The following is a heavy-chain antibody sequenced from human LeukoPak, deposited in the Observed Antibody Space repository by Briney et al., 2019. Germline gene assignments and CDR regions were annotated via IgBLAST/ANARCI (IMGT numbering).Heavy chain of an antibody. CDR2: IYPSGST. CDR1: GGSISSYY. J-gene: IGHJ4*02. V-gene: IGHV4-4*07. CDR3: ARENSGSYREFDY. D-gene: IGHD1-26*01. Sequence: SETLSLTCTVSGGSISSYYWTWIRQPAGKGLEWIGRIYPSGSTNYNPSLKSRVTMSVDTPKNQFSLKLSSVTAADTAVYYCARENSGSYREFDYWGQGTLVTVSS.